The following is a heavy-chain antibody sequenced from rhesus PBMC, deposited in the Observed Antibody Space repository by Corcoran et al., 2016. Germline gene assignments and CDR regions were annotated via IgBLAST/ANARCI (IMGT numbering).Heavy chain of an antibody. CDR3: ARITGVLIKGDV. Sequence: QVTLKESGPALVKPTQTLTLTCIFSGFSLTTGGMGVGWIRQPPGKALEWLASILWYDSKYYTTSLKTRLTISKGTSKNQVVLTMTNMDLVDTATYYCARITGVLIKGDVWGAGVLVTVSS. CDR2: ILWYDSK. J-gene: IGHJ5-1*01. CDR1: GFSLTTGGMG. V-gene: IGHV2S1*01. D-gene: IGHD3-34*01.